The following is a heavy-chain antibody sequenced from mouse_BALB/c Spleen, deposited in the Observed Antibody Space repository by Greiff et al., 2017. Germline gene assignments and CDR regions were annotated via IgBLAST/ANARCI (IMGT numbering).Heavy chain of an antibody. CDR1: GFTFSSYT. CDR3: ARHEDYYGSSLAWFAY. V-gene: IGHV5-12-2*01. CDR2: ISNGGGST. D-gene: IGHD1-1*01. Sequence: EVQLVESGGGLVQPGGSLKLSCAASGFTFSSYTMSWVRQTPEKRLEWVAYISNGGGSTYYPDTVKGRFTISRDNAKNTLYLQMSSLKSEDTAMYYCARHEDYYGSSLAWFAYWGQGTLVTVSA. J-gene: IGHJ3*01.